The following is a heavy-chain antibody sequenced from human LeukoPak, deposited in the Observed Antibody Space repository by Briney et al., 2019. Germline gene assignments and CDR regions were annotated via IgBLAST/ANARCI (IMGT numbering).Heavy chain of an antibody. D-gene: IGHD3-9*01. Sequence: GGSLRLSCVASGFTFGSYSMNWVRQAPGEGLEWVSYISSSSSYTNYADSVKGRFTISRDNAKNSLYLQMNSLRAEDTAVYYCARGGDILTGPDAFDIWGQGTMVTVSS. CDR2: ISSSSSYT. V-gene: IGHV3-21*05. J-gene: IGHJ3*02. CDR3: ARGGDILTGPDAFDI. CDR1: GFTFGSYS.